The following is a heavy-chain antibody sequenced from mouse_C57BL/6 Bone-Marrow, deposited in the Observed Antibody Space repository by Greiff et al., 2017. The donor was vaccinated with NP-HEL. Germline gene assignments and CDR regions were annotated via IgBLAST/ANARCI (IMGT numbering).Heavy chain of an antibody. D-gene: IGHD2-3*01. CDR3: AREDGYHWYFDV. Sequence: EVKLMESGPGLVKPSQSLSLTCSVTGYSIPSGYYWNWIRQFPGNKLEWMGYISYDGSNNYNPSLKNRISITRDTSKNQFFLKLNSVTTEDTATYYCAREDGYHWYFDVWGTGTTVTVSS. CDR1: GYSIPSGYY. V-gene: IGHV3-6*01. CDR2: ISYDGSN. J-gene: IGHJ1*03.